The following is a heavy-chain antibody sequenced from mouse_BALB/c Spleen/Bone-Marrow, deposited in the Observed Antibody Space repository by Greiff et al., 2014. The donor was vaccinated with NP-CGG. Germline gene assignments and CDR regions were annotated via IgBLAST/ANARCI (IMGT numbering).Heavy chain of an antibody. CDR1: GFTSSGYA. J-gene: IGHJ1*01. D-gene: IGHD2-5*01. V-gene: IGHV5-6-5*01. CDR2: ISSGGST. Sequence: EVKLMESGGGLVKPGGSLKLSCAASGFTSSGYAMSWVRQTPEKRLEWVASISSGGSTFYPDSVKGRFTISRDNARNILYLQMSSLRSEDTAMYYCARRKTTILTTFYWYFDVWGAGTTVTVSS. CDR3: ARRKTTILTTFYWYFDV.